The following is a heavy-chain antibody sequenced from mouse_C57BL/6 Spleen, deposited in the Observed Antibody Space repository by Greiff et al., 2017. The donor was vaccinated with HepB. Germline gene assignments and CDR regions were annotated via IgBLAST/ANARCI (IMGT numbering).Heavy chain of an antibody. CDR3: ARYYDYGSTGYFDY. D-gene: IGHD1-1*01. CDR2: ISGGGGNT. J-gene: IGHJ2*01. CDR1: GFTFSSYT. V-gene: IGHV5-9*01. Sequence: DVKLQESGGGLVKPGGSLKLSCAASGFTFSSYTMSWVRQTPEKRLAWVATISGGGGNTYYPDSVKGRFTISRDNAKNTVYLQMSRLRSEDTALYSCARYYDYGSTGYFDYWGQGTTLTVSS.